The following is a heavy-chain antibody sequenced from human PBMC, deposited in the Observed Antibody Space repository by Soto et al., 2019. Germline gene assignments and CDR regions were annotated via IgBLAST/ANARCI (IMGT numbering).Heavy chain of an antibody. CDR2: INAGNGNT. CDR1: GYTFTSYA. CDR3: ARDPNSYYDFWSGYPTPFDY. V-gene: IGHV1-3*01. Sequence: GASVKVSCKASGYTFTSYAMHWVRQAPGQRLEWMGWINAGNGNTKYSQKFQGRVTITRDTSASTAYMELSSLRSEDTAVYYCARDPNSYYDFWSGYPTPFDYWGQGTLVTVSS. D-gene: IGHD3-3*01. J-gene: IGHJ4*02.